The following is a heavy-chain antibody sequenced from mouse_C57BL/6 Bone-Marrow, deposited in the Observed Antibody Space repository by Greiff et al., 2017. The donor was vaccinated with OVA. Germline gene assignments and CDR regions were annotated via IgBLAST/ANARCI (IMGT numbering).Heavy chain of an antibody. CDR2: ISYDGSN. Sequence: VQLKESGPGLVKPSQSLSLTCSVTGYSITSGYYWNWIRQFPGNKLEWMGYISYDGSNNYNPSLKNRISITRDTSKNQFFLKLKSVTTEDTATYYCSRDGTVYAMYYWGQGTSVTVSS. CDR1: GYSITSGYY. D-gene: IGHD1-1*02. V-gene: IGHV3-6*01. CDR3: SRDGTVYAMYY. J-gene: IGHJ4*01.